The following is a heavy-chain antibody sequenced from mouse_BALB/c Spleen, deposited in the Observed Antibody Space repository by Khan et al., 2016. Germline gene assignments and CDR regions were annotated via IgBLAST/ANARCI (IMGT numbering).Heavy chain of an antibody. CDR2: INPYNDGT. J-gene: IGHJ3*01. D-gene: IGHD2-10*02. CDR3: ARGVWSQAWFAY. V-gene: IGHV1S136*01. Sequence: EVQLQESGPELVKPGASVKMSCKASGYTFTSYVMHWVTQKPGQGLESIGYINPYNDGTKYNEKFKGKATLTSDKSSSTAYMERSSVTSEGYAVYYCARGVWSQAWFAYWGQGTLVTVTA. CDR1: GYTFTSYV.